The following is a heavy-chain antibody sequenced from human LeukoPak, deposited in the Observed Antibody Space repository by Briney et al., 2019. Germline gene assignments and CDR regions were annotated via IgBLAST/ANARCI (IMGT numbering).Heavy chain of an antibody. V-gene: IGHV5-51*01. Sequence: GESLKISCRVFGYAFVNYWIGWVRQVPGRGLEWMGIIYPSDSDIKYNPSFEGQVTFSADKSINTAYLQWNSLKASDTAMYYCARSGNDCSGGSCYFYGMDVWGQGTTVTVSS. CDR3: ARSGNDCSGGSCYFYGMDV. D-gene: IGHD2-15*01. J-gene: IGHJ6*02. CDR1: GYAFVNYW. CDR2: IYPSDSDI.